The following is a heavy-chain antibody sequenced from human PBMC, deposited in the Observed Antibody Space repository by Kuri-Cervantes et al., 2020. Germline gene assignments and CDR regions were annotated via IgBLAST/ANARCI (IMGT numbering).Heavy chain of an antibody. CDR3: TRDDYHDSSGFYMDV. V-gene: IGHV3-15*01. Sequence: GGSLRLSCAASGFTFSNAWMSWVRQAPGKGLEWVGRIKGRTNGGATDYAASVKGRFTISRDDSRDTLYLQMNSLETEDTAVYYCTRDDYHDSSGFYMDVWGKGTTVTVSS. D-gene: IGHD3-22*01. J-gene: IGHJ6*03. CDR1: GFTFSNAW. CDR2: IKGRTNGGAT.